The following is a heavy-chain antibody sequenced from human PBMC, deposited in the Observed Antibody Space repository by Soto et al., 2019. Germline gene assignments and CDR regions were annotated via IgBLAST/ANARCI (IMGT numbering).Heavy chain of an antibody. V-gene: IGHV4-59*02. CDR3: ASFGDPVDY. J-gene: IGHJ4*02. Sequence: SETLSLTCNVSGASVSHGYWSWIRQPPGKGLEWIGFMYFGGSFNYTPSLTSRATISVEPSKNQFPMKLTSVTASDTAVYYCASFGDPVDYWGQGTLVT. CDR2: MYFGGSF. D-gene: IGHD3-10*01. CDR1: GASVSHGY.